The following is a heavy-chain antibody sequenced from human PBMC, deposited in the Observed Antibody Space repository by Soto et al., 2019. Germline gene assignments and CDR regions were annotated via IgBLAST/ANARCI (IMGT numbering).Heavy chain of an antibody. CDR2: MNPTSGDT. CDR1: GNTFTNYD. Sequence: QVQLVQSGAEVKKPGASVKVSCKASGNTFTNYDINWVRQATGQGLEYLGWMNPTSGDTAYVQKFQGRVTMTWDTSITTAYMELRSLRSEDTAVYFCARGVKYGAYSRWFDPWGQGTLVTVSS. J-gene: IGHJ5*02. CDR3: ARGVKYGAYSRWFDP. D-gene: IGHD4-17*01. V-gene: IGHV1-8*01.